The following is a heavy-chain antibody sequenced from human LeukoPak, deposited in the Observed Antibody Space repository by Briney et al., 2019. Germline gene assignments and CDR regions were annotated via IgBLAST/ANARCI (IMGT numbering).Heavy chain of an antibody. CDR2: IYTSGST. CDR3: ARDGGDGDWADAFDI. CDR1: GGSISSYY. Sequence: SETLSLTCTVSGGSISSYYWSWIRQPAGKGLEWIGRIYTSGSTNYNPSLKSRVTMSVDTSKNQFSLKLSSVTAADTAVYYCARDGGDGDWADAFDIWGQGTMVTVSS. J-gene: IGHJ3*02. V-gene: IGHV4-4*07. D-gene: IGHD4-17*01.